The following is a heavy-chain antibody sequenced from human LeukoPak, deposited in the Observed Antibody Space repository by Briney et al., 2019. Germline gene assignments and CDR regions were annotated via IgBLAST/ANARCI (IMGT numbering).Heavy chain of an antibody. Sequence: GGSLRLSCTVSGFTLSSHEMSWIRQAPGKGLEWVSSIDYDGGSIGYADSVKGRFTISRDNAKNSLYLQMNSLRAEDTALYYCAKWVHAFDIWGQGTMVTVSS. CDR3: AKWVHAFDI. CDR1: GFTLSSHE. CDR2: IDYDGGSI. D-gene: IGHD2-8*01. J-gene: IGHJ3*02. V-gene: IGHV3-20*04.